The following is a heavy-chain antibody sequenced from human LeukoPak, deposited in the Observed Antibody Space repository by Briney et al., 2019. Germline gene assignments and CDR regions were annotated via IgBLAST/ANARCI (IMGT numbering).Heavy chain of an antibody. D-gene: IGHD5-12*01. CDR1: GFTFGDYA. Sequence: GGSLRLPCTTSGFTFGDYAMSWFRQAPGKGLEWVGINYPGDSDTTYSPSFQGQVTMSADKSISTAYLQWSSLKASDTAMYYCARRVSSSGFDAFDVWGQGTMVTVSS. CDR2: NYPGDSDT. CDR3: ARRVSSSGFDAFDV. V-gene: IGHV5-51*01. J-gene: IGHJ3*01.